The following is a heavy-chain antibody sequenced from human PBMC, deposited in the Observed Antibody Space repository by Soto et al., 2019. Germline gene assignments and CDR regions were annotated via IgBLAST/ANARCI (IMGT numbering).Heavy chain of an antibody. CDR3: ATRSPGFTMIVVVKSRPDAFDI. V-gene: IGHV3-23*01. CDR2: LSDSGGSI. D-gene: IGHD3-22*01. Sequence: PGGSLRLSCTASGFTFSRHAMTWVRQAPGKGLEWVSGLSDSGGSIYYADSVKGRFTISRDNSKNTLYLQMNSLRAEDTAVYYCATRSPGFTMIVVVKSRPDAFDIWGQGTMVTVSS. J-gene: IGHJ3*02. CDR1: GFTFSRHA.